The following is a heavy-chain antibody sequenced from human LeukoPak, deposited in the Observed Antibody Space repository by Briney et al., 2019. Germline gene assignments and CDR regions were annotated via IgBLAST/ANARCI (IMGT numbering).Heavy chain of an antibody. CDR1: GFTFSSYA. J-gene: IGHJ4*02. V-gene: IGHV3-23*01. D-gene: IGHD3-10*01. CDR2: ISGSGGST. CDR3: AKDRVPYGSGSLFDY. Sequence: RGSLRLSCAASGFTFSSYAMSWVRQAPGKGLEWVSAISGSGGSTYYADSVKGRFTISRDNSKNTLYLQMDSLRAEDTAVYYCAKDRVPYGSGSLFDYWGQGTLVTVSS.